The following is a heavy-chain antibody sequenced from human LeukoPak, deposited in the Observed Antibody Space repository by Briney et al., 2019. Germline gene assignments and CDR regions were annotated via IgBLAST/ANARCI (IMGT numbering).Heavy chain of an antibody. V-gene: IGHV3-33*01. D-gene: IGHD3-22*01. Sequence: GGSLRLSCAASGFTLSSYGMHWVRQAPGKGLEWVAAIWYDGSNKYYADSVKGRFTISRDNSKNTLYLQMNSLRAEDTAVYYCARCHYYDSSGPDYWGQGTLVTVSS. CDR3: ARCHYYDSSGPDY. CDR2: IWYDGSNK. CDR1: GFTLSSYG. J-gene: IGHJ4*02.